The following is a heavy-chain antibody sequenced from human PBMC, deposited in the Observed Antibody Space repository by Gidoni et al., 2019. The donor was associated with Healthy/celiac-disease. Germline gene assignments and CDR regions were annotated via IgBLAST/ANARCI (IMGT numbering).Heavy chain of an antibody. V-gene: IGHV3-23*01. Sequence: EVQLLESGGGLVQPVWSLRLSCAASGFTFSSHAMSWVRQAPGKGLEWVSASSGRGGSTYYADSVKGRFTISRDNSKNTLYLQMNSLRAEDTAVYYCAKYAPYCSSTSCGGFDYWGQGTLVTVSS. CDR1: GFTFSSHA. CDR2: SSGRGGST. D-gene: IGHD2-2*01. J-gene: IGHJ4*02. CDR3: AKYAPYCSSTSCGGFDY.